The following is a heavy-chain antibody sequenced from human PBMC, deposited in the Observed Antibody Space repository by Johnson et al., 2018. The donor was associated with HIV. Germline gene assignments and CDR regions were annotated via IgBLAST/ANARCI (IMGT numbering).Heavy chain of an antibody. Sequence: QVQLVESGGGVVQPGRSLRLSCAASRFTFSNYALHWVRQAPGMGLEWVAVISHDGSNKYYADSVKGRFTISRDNSKNTLYLQMNSLRAEDTAVYFCARGYYDSRGSDAFDIWGQGTMVTVSS. D-gene: IGHD3-22*01. V-gene: IGHV3-30-3*01. CDR1: RFTFSNYA. J-gene: IGHJ3*02. CDR3: ARGYYDSRGSDAFDI. CDR2: ISHDGSNK.